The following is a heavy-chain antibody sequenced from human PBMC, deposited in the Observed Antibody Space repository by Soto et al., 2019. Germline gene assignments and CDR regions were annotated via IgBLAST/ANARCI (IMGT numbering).Heavy chain of an antibody. J-gene: IGHJ6*02. CDR1: GGSFSGYY. Sequence: QVQLQPWGAGLLKPSETLSLTCAVYGGSFSGYYWSWIRQPPGKGLEWIGEINHSGSTNYNPSLKSRVTISVDTSKSQFSLKLSSVTAADTAVYYCARFSIAAAGTGYYYYGMDVWGQGTTVTVSS. D-gene: IGHD6-13*01. CDR3: ARFSIAAAGTGYYYYGMDV. V-gene: IGHV4-34*01. CDR2: INHSGST.